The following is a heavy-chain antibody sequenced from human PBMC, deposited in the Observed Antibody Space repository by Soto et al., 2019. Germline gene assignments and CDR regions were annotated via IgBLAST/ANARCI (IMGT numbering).Heavy chain of an antibody. D-gene: IGHD4-17*01. CDR2: IYYSGST. CDR3: ARGIGTTGVTWSDY. Sequence: SETLSLTCTVSGGSISSGDYYWSWIRQPPGKGLEWIGYIYYSGSTYYNPSLKSRVTISVGTSKNQFSLKLSSVTAADTAVYYCARGIGTTGVTWSDYWGLGTLVTVSS. V-gene: IGHV4-30-4*01. J-gene: IGHJ4*02. CDR1: GGSISSGDYY.